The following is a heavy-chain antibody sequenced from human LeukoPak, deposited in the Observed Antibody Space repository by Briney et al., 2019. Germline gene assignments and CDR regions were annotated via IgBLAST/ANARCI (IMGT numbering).Heavy chain of an antibody. CDR2: IYTSGST. CDR3: ARGEPKYSGSYWAFDY. Sequence: SETLSPTCTVSGGSISSYYWSWIRQPAGKGLEWIGRIYTSGSTSYNPSLKSRVTISVDKSKNQFSLKLSSVTAADTAVYYCARGEPKYSGSYWAFDYWGQGTLVIVSS. CDR1: GGSISSYY. D-gene: IGHD1-26*01. J-gene: IGHJ4*02. V-gene: IGHV4-4*07.